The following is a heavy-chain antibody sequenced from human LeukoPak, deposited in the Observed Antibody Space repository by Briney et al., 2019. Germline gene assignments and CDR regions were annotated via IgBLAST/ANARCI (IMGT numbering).Heavy chain of an antibody. CDR2: MNPNSGNT. D-gene: IGHD6-13*01. V-gene: IGHV1-8*01. J-gene: IGHJ6*02. Sequence: GASVKVSCKASGYTFTSYDINWVRQATGQGLEWMGWMNPNSGNTGYAQKFQGRVTMTRNTSISTAYMELSSLRSEDTAVYYCARDVDSSSWYSRRPIYYYGMDVWGQGTTVTVSS. CDR1: GYTFTSYD. CDR3: ARDVDSSSWYSRRPIYYYGMDV.